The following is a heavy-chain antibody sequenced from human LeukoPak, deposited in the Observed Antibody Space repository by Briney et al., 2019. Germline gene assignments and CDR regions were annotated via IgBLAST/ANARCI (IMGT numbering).Heavy chain of an antibody. D-gene: IGHD3-10*01. Sequence: PSETLSLTCAVYGGSFSGYYWSWIRQPPGKGLEWIGEINHSGSTNYNPSLKSRVTISVDTSKNQFSLKLSSVTAADTAVYYCARGGYYCGSGSYYKYSYYYGMDVWGQGTTVTVSS. CDR1: GGSFSGYY. CDR3: ARGGYYCGSGSYYKYSYYYGMDV. J-gene: IGHJ6*02. V-gene: IGHV4-34*01. CDR2: INHSGST.